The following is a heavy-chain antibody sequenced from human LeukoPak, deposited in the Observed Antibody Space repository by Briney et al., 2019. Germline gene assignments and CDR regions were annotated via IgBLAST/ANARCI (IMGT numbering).Heavy chain of an antibody. D-gene: IGHD1-14*01. CDR3: ARVNNAFDY. J-gene: IGHJ4*02. CDR1: GGSVSSGSYY. Sequence: SETLSLTCTVSGGSVSSGSYYWSWIRQPPGKGLEWIGYIYYSGSTNYNPSLKSRVTISVDTSKNQFSLKLSSVTAADTAVYYCARVNNAFDYWGQGTLVTVSS. CDR2: IYYSGST. V-gene: IGHV4-61*01.